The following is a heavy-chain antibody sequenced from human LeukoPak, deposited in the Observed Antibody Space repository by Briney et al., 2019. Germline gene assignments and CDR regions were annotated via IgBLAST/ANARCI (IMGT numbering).Heavy chain of an antibody. J-gene: IGHJ4*02. CDR2: IYYSGST. CDR3: ASGGYYDSSGYIPDY. CDR1: GGSISSYY. Sequence: SETLSLTCAVSGGSISSYYWSWIRQPPGKGLEWIGYIYYSGSTNYNPSLKSRVTISVDTSKNQFSLKLSSVTAADTAVYYCASGGYYDSSGYIPDYWGQGTLVTVSS. V-gene: IGHV4-59*01. D-gene: IGHD3-22*01.